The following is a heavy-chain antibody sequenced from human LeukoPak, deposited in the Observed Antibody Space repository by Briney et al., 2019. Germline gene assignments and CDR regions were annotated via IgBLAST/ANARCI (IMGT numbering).Heavy chain of an antibody. V-gene: IGHV3-7*03. Sequence: GGSLRLSCAASGFTFSSYWMSWVRQAPGKGLEWVANIKQDGSEKYYVDSVKGRFTISRDNAKNSLYLQMNSLRAEDTAVYYCTTDRTTVTSGDYYYGMDVWGQGTTVTVSS. J-gene: IGHJ6*02. CDR3: TTDRTTVTSGDYYYGMDV. CDR1: GFTFSSYW. D-gene: IGHD4-17*01. CDR2: IKQDGSEK.